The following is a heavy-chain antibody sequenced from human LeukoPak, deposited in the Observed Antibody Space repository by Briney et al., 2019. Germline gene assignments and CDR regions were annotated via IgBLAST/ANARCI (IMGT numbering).Heavy chain of an antibody. CDR1: GFTFDDYA. CDR3: AKASRSGTYYPNLYYYFGMDV. Sequence: GGSLRLSCAASGFTFDDYAMYWVRQAPGRGLEWVSLISWNGGSTYYADSVKGRFTISRDNSKNSLYLQMNSLRAEDTALYYCAKASRSGTYYPNLYYYFGMDVWGQGTTVTVSS. D-gene: IGHD3-10*01. V-gene: IGHV3-43D*03. CDR2: ISWNGGST. J-gene: IGHJ6*02.